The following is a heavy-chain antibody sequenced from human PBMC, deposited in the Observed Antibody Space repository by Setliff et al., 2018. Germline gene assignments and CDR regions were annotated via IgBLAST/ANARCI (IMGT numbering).Heavy chain of an antibody. Sequence: GGSLRLSCGASGFTYKNDWVSWVRQAPGKGLEWLASINPDGSEKYYVDSVKGRFTISRDNAQNSLFLQINSLTVEDTAVYFCARDGGTGMVKSYYYGLDVWGQGTTVTVSS. CDR2: INPDGSEK. D-gene: IGHD5-18*01. V-gene: IGHV3-7*01. J-gene: IGHJ6*02. CDR3: ARDGGTGMVKSYYYGLDV. CDR1: GFTYKNDW.